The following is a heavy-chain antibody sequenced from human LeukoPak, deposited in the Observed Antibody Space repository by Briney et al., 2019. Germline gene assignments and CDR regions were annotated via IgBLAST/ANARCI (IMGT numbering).Heavy chain of an antibody. CDR3: AKSYIGKDGYSYFEY. Sequence: SETLSLTCTVSGGSMDRLPWNWIRQPAGKGLEWIGRIYTYGTSSYNPSLKSRVSMSVDTSKNQFSLKVNTVTAADTAVYYCAKSYIGKDGYSYFEYWGQGIPVTVSS. D-gene: IGHD5-24*01. CDR2: IYTYGTS. CDR1: GGSMDRLP. J-gene: IGHJ4*02. V-gene: IGHV4-4*07.